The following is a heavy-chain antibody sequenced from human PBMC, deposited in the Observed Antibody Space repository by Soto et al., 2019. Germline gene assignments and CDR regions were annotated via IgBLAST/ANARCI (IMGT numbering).Heavy chain of an antibody. CDR2: IIPIFGTA. D-gene: IGHD3-3*01. J-gene: IGHJ6*02. V-gene: IGHV1-69*12. CDR3: ATRGFLEWLEHYYYYGMDV. CDR1: GGTFSSYA. Sequence: QVQLVQSGAEVKKPGSSVKVSCKASGGTFSSYAISWVRQAPGQGLEWMGGIIPIFGTANYAQKFQGRVTNTADEAKSKAYMELSSLRSEDTAVYYCATRGFLEWLEHYYYYGMDVWGQGRTVTVSS.